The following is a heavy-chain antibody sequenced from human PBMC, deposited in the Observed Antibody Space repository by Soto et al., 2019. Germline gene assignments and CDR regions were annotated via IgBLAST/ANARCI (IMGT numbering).Heavy chain of an antibody. CDR1: AFTFSNYA. J-gene: IGHJ4*02. V-gene: IGHV3-23*01. D-gene: IGHD6-13*01. CDR2: ITGSGFTT. Sequence: EVQLLESGGGLVQPGGSLRLSCAASAFTFSNYAMNWVRQAPGKGLEWVSAITGSGFTTYYADSVKGRFTISRDNSKNTLYMQMNNLRAEDTAVYYCANSQIGAAQYGDYWGQGTLVTVSS. CDR3: ANSQIGAAQYGDY.